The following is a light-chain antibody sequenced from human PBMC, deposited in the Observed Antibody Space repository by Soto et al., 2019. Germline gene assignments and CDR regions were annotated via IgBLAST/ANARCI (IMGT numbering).Light chain of an antibody. V-gene: IGKV1-27*01. CDR3: QKYTISPLT. J-gene: IGKJ4*01. Sequence: DIQMTQSPSSLSASVGDRVTITCRASQGISNYLAWYQQKPGEVPKLLIYTASSLRSGVPSRFSSTGSGAAFTLTIYVLQPEDVETYYYQKYTISPLTFCGLTKVESK. CDR1: QGISNY. CDR2: TAS.